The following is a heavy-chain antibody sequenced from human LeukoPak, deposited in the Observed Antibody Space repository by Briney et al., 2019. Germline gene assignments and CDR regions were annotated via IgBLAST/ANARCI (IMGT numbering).Heavy chain of an antibody. V-gene: IGHV4-34*01. Sequence: SETLSLTCAVYGGSFSGYYWSWIRQPPGKGLEWIGEINHSGSTNYNPSLKSRVTISVHTSKNQFSLKLSSVTAADTAVYYCAILGGIAAAGTLDYWGQGTLVTVSS. D-gene: IGHD6-13*01. CDR1: GGSFSGYY. J-gene: IGHJ4*02. CDR2: INHSGST. CDR3: AILGGIAAAGTLDY.